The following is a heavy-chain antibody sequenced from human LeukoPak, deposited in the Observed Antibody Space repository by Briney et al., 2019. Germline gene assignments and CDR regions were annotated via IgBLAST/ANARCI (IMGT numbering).Heavy chain of an antibody. V-gene: IGHV3-53*01. J-gene: IGHJ4*02. CDR1: GFTVSTNS. CDR2: IYSDNT. Sequence: GGSLRLSCTVSGFTVSTNSMSWVRQAPGKGLEWVSFIYSDNTHYSDSVKGRFTISRDNSKNTLYLQMNSLRAEDTAVYYCARRAGAYSHPYDYWGQGALVTVSS. CDR3: ARRAGAYSHPYDY. D-gene: IGHD4/OR15-4a*01.